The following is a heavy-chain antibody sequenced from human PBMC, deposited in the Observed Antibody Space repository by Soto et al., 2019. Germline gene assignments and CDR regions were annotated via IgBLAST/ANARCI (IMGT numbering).Heavy chain of an antibody. CDR3: ARMSYFYDKWYFGL. D-gene: IGHD3-22*01. CDR2: VYYSGTT. V-gene: IGHV4-30-4*01. J-gene: IGHJ2*01. Sequence: QLQESGPGLVKPSQTLSLTCTVSGASINNNDYYWSWIRQTPGKGLEWIGYVYYSGTTDYIPSLKSRLSMSIDKSQNQFTLKLNSVTAADTATYYCARMSYFYDKWYFGLWGRATLVTVSS. CDR1: GASINNNDYY.